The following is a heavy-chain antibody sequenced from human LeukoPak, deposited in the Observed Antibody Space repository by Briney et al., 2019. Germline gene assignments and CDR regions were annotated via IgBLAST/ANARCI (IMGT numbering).Heavy chain of an antibody. Sequence: ASVKVSCKASGYAFTSYYIHWVRQAPGQGLEWMGLINPSSGGTSYAQKFQGRVTMTRDTSTGTVYMALSSLRSEDTAVYYCARRGYSYGLVYGGEGTLVTVSS. CDR2: INPSSGGT. CDR3: ARRGYSYGLVY. J-gene: IGHJ4*02. D-gene: IGHD5-18*01. V-gene: IGHV1-46*01. CDR1: GYAFTSYY.